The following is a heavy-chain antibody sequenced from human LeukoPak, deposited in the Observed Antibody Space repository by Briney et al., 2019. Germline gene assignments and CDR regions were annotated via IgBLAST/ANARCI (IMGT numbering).Heavy chain of an antibody. J-gene: IGHJ4*02. D-gene: IGHD5-12*01. CDR3: AREYSGYDSVSGYFDY. V-gene: IGHV3-23*01. CDR1: GFTFSSYA. CDR2: ISGSGGST. Sequence: GGSLRLSCAASGFTFSSYAMSWVRQAPGKGLELVSAISGSGGSTYYADSVKGRFTISRDNSKNTLYLQMNSLRAEDTAVYYCAREYSGYDSVSGYFDYWGQGTLVTVSS.